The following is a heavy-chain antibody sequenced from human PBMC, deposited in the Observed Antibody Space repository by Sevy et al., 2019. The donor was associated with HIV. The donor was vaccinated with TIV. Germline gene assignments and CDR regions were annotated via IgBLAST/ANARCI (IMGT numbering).Heavy chain of an antibody. Sequence: SETLSLTCTVSGGSISSYYWSWIRQPPGKGLEWIGYIYYSGSTNYNPSLKSRVTISVDTSKNQFSLKLSSVTAADTAVCYCARDHRRATKYYGMDVWGQGTTVTVSS. V-gene: IGHV4-59*01. CDR2: IYYSGST. CDR1: GGSISSYY. CDR3: ARDHRRATKYYGMDV. D-gene: IGHD1-26*01. J-gene: IGHJ6*02.